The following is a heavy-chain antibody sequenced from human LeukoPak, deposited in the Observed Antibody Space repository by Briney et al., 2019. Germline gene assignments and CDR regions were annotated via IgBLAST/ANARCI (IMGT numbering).Heavy chain of an antibody. CDR2: IKQDGSEK. CDR1: RFTFSSYW. Sequence: GGSLRLSCAASRFTFSSYWMSWVRQAPGKGLEWVANIKQDGSEKYYVDSVKGRFTISRDNAKNSLYLQMNSLRAEDTAVYYCARDHAAPRTELDYWGQGTLVTVSS. V-gene: IGHV3-7*01. CDR3: ARDHAAPRTELDY. D-gene: IGHD1-14*01. J-gene: IGHJ4*02.